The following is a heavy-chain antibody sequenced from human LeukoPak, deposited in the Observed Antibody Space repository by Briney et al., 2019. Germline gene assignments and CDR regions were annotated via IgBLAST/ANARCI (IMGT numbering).Heavy chain of an antibody. CDR1: GGSISSSGYY. V-gene: IGHV4-39*01. Sequence: SETLSLTCTVSGGSISSSGYYWGWIRQPPGKGLEWIGSIYYSGSTYYNPSLKSRVTISVDTSKNQFSLKLSSVTAADTAVYYCARRDTAMASFDYWGQGTLVTVSS. D-gene: IGHD5-18*01. J-gene: IGHJ4*02. CDR2: IYYSGST. CDR3: ARRDTAMASFDY.